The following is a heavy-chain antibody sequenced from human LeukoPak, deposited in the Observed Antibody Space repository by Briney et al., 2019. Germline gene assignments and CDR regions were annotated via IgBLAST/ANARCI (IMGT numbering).Heavy chain of an antibody. V-gene: IGHV4-34*01. CDR1: GGSFSGYY. D-gene: IGHD6-13*01. J-gene: IGHJ5*02. CDR2: INHGGST. Sequence: PSETQSLTCAVYGGSFSGYYWSWIRHPPGKGREWIAEINHGGSTNYNPSIKSRVTISVDTSKNQFPLNLTSVTAADTAVYYCARLYIGGYSRSTNYNWFEPWGQGTLVTVSS. CDR3: ARLYIGGYSRSTNYNWFEP.